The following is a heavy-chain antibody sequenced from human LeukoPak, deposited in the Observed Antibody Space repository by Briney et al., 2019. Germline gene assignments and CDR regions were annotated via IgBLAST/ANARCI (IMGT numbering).Heavy chain of an antibody. CDR1: GGSFSGYY. J-gene: IGHJ6*04. D-gene: IGHD2-15*01. CDR3: ARGGRIRRGMDV. V-gene: IGHV4-34*01. Sequence: SETLSLTCAVYGGSFSGYYWSWIRQPPGKGLEWIGEINHSGSTNYNPSLKSRVTISVDTSKNQISLKLSSVTAADTAAYYCARGGRIRRGMDVWGKGTTVTVSS. CDR2: INHSGST.